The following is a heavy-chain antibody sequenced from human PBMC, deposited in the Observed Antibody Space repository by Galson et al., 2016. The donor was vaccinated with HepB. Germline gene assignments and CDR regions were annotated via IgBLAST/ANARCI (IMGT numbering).Heavy chain of an antibody. Sequence: CAISGDSVSSNSAAWNWIRQSPSRGPEWLGRTYYRSKWYNDYAESVKSRITINPDTSKNQFSLQLHSVTPDDTAFYYCAGEGASGYALGYWGQGTLVTISS. CDR2: TYYRSKWYN. CDR3: AGEGASGYALGY. J-gene: IGHJ4*02. V-gene: IGHV6-1*01. D-gene: IGHD6-25*01. CDR1: GDSVSSNSAA.